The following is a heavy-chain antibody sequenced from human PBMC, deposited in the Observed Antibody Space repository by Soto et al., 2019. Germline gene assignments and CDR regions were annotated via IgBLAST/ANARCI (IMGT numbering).Heavy chain of an antibody. Sequence: GGSLRLSCAASGFTFSSYGMHWVRQAPGKGLEWVAVISYDGSNKYYADSVKGRFTISRDNSKNTLYLQMNSLRAEDTAVYYCAKGGIAAAERFDPWGQGTLVTVSS. V-gene: IGHV3-30*18. CDR1: GFTFSSYG. D-gene: IGHD6-13*01. CDR3: AKGGIAAAERFDP. J-gene: IGHJ5*02. CDR2: ISYDGSNK.